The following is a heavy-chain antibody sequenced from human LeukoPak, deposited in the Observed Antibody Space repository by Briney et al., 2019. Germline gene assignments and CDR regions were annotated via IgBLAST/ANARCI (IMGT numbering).Heavy chain of an antibody. CDR2: IKQDGNEK. CDR3: ARARVLRYFDWSPASADY. V-gene: IGHV3-7*01. J-gene: IGHJ4*02. CDR1: GFTFSSYR. D-gene: IGHD3-9*01. Sequence: GGSLRLSCAASGFTFSSYRMNWVRQAPGKGLEWVANIKQDGNEKYYVDSVKGRFTISRDNAKNSLHLQMNSLRAEDTAVYYCARARVLRYFDWSPASADYWGQGTLVTVSS.